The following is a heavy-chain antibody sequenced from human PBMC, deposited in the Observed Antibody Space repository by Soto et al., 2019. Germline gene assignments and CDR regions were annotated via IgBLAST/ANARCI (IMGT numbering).Heavy chain of an antibody. CDR1: GGTFSSYA. D-gene: IGHD6-13*01. J-gene: IGHJ3*02. CDR3: ARDSGYSSSWHLAGAFDI. CDR2: IIPIFGTA. V-gene: IGHV1-69*06. Sequence: SVKVSCKASGGTFSSYAISWVRQAPGQGLEWMGGIIPIFGTANYAQKFQGRVTITADKSTSTAYMELSSLRSEDTAVYYCARDSGYSSSWHLAGAFDIWGQGTMVTV.